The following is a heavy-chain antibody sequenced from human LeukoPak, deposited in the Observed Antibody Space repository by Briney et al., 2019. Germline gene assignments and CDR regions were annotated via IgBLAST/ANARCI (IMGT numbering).Heavy chain of an antibody. V-gene: IGHV1-2*02. CDR1: GYTFTSYG. D-gene: IGHD3-10*01. CDR2: INPNSGGT. J-gene: IGHJ4*02. CDR3: ARGYYYGSGSQGDY. Sequence: GASVKVSCKASGYTFTSYGISWVRQAPGQGLEWMGWINPNSGGTNYAQNIQGRVTMTRDTSISTAYMELSRLRSDDTAVYYCARGYYYGSGSQGDYWGPGTLVTVSS.